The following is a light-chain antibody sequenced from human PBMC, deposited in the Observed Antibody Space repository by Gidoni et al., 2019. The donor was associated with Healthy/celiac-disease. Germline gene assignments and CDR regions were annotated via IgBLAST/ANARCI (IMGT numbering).Light chain of an antibody. V-gene: IGKV2-28*01. CDR1: HSLLHSNGYNY. Sequence: DIVMTQSPLSLPVTPGEPASISCRSSHSLLHSNGYNYLDWYLQKPGQSPQLLIYLGSNRASGVPDRFSGSGSGTDFTLKISRVEAEDVGVYYCMQAIQTPWTFGQGTKVEIK. CDR3: MQAIQTPWT. J-gene: IGKJ1*01. CDR2: LGS.